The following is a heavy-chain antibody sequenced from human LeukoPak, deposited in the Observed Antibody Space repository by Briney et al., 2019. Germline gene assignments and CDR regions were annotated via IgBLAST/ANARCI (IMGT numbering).Heavy chain of an antibody. D-gene: IGHD4-23*01. CDR2: ISRSGTTI. Sequence: GGSLRLSCAASGFTFSNYNMNWVRQAPGKGLEWVSYISRSGTTIYYADSLKGRFTISRDNAKNSLYLQMNSLRAEDTAVYYCARVPGVTHYFDYWGQGILVTVSS. CDR3: ARVPGVTHYFDY. V-gene: IGHV3-48*01. CDR1: GFTFSNYN. J-gene: IGHJ4*02.